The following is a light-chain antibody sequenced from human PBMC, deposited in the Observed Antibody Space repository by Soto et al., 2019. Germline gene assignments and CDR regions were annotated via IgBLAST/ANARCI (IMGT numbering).Light chain of an antibody. J-gene: IGKJ1*01. V-gene: IGKV3-15*01. CDR2: GAS. CDR3: HQYDNWPET. CDR1: QSVNSD. Sequence: ETVMTQSPATLSVSPGERATLSCRASQSVNSDLAWYQQKPGQAPRLVIYGASTRATGIPARFSGSGSGTEFTLTISSLQSEDFAVYYCHQYDNWPETFGQGTEVDIK.